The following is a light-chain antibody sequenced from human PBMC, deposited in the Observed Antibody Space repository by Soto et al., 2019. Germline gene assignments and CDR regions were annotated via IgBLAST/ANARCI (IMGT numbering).Light chain of an antibody. CDR1: QSVNSNY. V-gene: IGKV3-20*01. J-gene: IGKJ5*01. CDR2: GIS. Sequence: MGMSQSPAIVSVSTGESATLSCRASQSVNSNYLAWYQQHPGQPPRLLIYGISTRATGIPARFSGSGSGTEFTLTISRLEPEDFVVYYCPQYGRSPRAFGQRTRLAIK. CDR3: PQYGRSPRA.